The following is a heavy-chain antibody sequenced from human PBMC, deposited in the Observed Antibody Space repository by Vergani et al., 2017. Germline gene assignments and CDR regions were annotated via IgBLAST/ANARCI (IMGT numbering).Heavy chain of an antibody. CDR1: GGSFSGYY. CDR2: INHSGST. Sequence: QVQLQQWGAGLLKPSETLSLTCAVYGGSFSGYYWSWIRQPPGKWLEWIGEINHSGSTNYNPSLKSRVTISVDTSKNQFSLKLSSVTAADTAVYYCARDRYYGMDVWGQGTTVTVSS. J-gene: IGHJ6*02. V-gene: IGHV4-34*01. CDR3: ARDRYYGMDV.